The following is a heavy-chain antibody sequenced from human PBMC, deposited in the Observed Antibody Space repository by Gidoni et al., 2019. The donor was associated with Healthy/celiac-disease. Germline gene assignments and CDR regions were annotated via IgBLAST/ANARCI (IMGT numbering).Heavy chain of an antibody. V-gene: IGHV4-59*01. CDR1: GGSISSYY. J-gene: IGHJ6*03. D-gene: IGHD2-2*01. Sequence: QVQLQESGPGLVKPSETLSLTCTVPGGSISSYYWSWIRQPPGKGLEWIGYIYYSGSTNYNPSLKSRVTISVDTSKNQFSLKLSSVTAADTAVYYCARRCPELSTSSTHYYYYYYMDVWGKGTTVTVSS. CDR3: ARRCPELSTSSTHYYYYYYMDV. CDR2: IYYSGST.